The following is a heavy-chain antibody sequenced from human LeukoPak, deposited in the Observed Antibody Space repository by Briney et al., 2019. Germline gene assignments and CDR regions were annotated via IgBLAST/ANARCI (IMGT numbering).Heavy chain of an antibody. J-gene: IGHJ6*02. CDR1: GGSFSGYY. Sequence: SETLSLTCAVYGGSFSGYYWGWIRQPPGKGLEWIGTIYYSGTYYNPSLKSRVTISVDTSKNQFSLKLSSVTAADTAVYYCARWNDYYFYGMDVWGQGTTVTVSS. CDR2: IYYSGT. D-gene: IGHD1-1*01. CDR3: ARWNDYYFYGMDV. V-gene: IGHV4-34*01.